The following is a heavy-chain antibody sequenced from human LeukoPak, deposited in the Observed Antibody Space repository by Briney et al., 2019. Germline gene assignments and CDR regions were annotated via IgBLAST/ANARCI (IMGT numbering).Heavy chain of an antibody. CDR2: IHDSANT. J-gene: IGHJ4*02. Sequence: SETLSLTCTVSHDSISSYYWSWIRQLPGKGLEWIAYIHDSANTNYNPSLKSRVTISVDTSKNQFSLKLSSVTAADTAVYYCARGRITIFGGVTPHSDYWGQGNLVTVSS. V-gene: IGHV4-59*01. CDR3: ARGRITIFGGVTPHSDY. CDR1: HDSISSYY. D-gene: IGHD3-3*01.